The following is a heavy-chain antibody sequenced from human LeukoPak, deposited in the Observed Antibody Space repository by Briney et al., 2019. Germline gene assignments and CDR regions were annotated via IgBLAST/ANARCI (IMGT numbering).Heavy chain of an antibody. Sequence: SETLSLTGSVSGGSIRSLGYSWGWIRQPPGKGLEWIASMYYTGTTYYNPSLKSRVTMSVDTSKNQFSLNLTSVTAADTAVFYCARSVSAYAGRGWFDPWGQGTLVTVSS. CDR2: MYYTGTT. V-gene: IGHV4-39*07. J-gene: IGHJ5*02. CDR1: GGSIRSLGYS. D-gene: IGHD5-12*01. CDR3: ARSVSAYAGRGWFDP.